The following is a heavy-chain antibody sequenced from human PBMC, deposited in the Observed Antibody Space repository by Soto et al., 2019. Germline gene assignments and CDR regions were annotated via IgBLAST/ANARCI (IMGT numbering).Heavy chain of an antibody. CDR3: ARDLPDYGGNSGFDP. D-gene: IGHD4-17*01. V-gene: IGHV4-30-4*01. Sequence: TLSLTCTVSGGSISSGDYYWSWIRQPPGKGLEWIGYIYYSGSTYYNPSLKSRVTISVDTSKNQFSLKLSSVTAADTAVYYCARDLPDYGGNSGFDPWGQGTLVTVSS. J-gene: IGHJ5*02. CDR2: IYYSGST. CDR1: GGSISSGDYY.